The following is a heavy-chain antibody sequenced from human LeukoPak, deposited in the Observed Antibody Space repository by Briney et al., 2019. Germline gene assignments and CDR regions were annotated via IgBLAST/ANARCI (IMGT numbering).Heavy chain of an antibody. J-gene: IGHJ4*02. CDR3: ARDRAMITFGGVIVAIGY. CDR1: GYTFTSYA. D-gene: IGHD3-16*02. CDR2: ISAYNGNT. V-gene: IGHV1-18*01. Sequence: ASVKVSCKASGYTFTSYAMNWVRQAPGQGLEWMGWISAYNGNTNYAQKLQGRVTMTTDTSTSTAYMELRSLRSDDTAVYYCARDRAMITFGGVIVAIGYWGQGTLVTVSS.